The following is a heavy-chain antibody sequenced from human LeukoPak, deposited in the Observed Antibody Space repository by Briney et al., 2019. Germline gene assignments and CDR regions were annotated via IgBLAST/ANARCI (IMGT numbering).Heavy chain of an antibody. CDR1: GYTFTGYY. J-gene: IGHJ4*02. D-gene: IGHD3-22*01. CDR3: ARADRSYYDSSGYYGYYFDY. Sequence: ASVKVSCTASGYTFTGYYMHWVRQAPGQGLEWMGWINPNSGGTNYAQKFQGWVTMTRGTSISTAYMELSRLRSDDTAVYYCARADRSYYDSSGYYGYYFDYWGQGTLVTVSS. V-gene: IGHV1-2*04. CDR2: INPNSGGT.